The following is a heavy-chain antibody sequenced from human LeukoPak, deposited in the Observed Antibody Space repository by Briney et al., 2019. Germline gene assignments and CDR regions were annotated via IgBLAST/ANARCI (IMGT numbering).Heavy chain of an antibody. CDR3: ARGGIAVAGMGFDY. D-gene: IGHD6-19*01. CDR2: INHSGST. CDR1: GGSFSGYY. Sequence: SETLSLTCAVYGGSFSGYYWSWIRQHPGKGLEWIGEINHSGSTNYNPSLKSRVTISVDTSKNQFSLKLSSVTAADTAVYYCARGGIAVAGMGFDYWGQGTLVTVSS. J-gene: IGHJ4*02. V-gene: IGHV4-34*01.